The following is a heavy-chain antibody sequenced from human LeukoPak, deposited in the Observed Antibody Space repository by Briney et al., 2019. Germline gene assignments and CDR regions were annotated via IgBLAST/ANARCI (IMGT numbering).Heavy chain of an antibody. D-gene: IGHD2-2*01. CDR1: GGTFSSYD. CDR2: IMPMFGKT. Sequence: SVKVSCKASGGTFSSYDISWVRQAPGQGLEWMGGIMPMFGKTNYAQKFQGRVTTTADKATSTAYMELSSLRSEDTAVYYCAGGRTNIVVVPATLRNYYFDYWGQGTLVTVSS. CDR3: AGGRTNIVVVPATLRNYYFDY. J-gene: IGHJ4*02. V-gene: IGHV1-69*06.